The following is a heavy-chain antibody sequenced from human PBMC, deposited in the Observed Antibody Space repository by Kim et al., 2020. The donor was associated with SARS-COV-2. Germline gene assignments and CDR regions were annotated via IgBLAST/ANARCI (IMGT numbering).Heavy chain of an antibody. CDR2: IKNEGSMA. D-gene: IGHD2-2*01. Sequence: GGSLRLSCIGSGFTLRSDWMHWVRQAPGKGLVWVSRIKNEGSMADYAHSVRGRFTISGDNAKNTLFLQMNNLRVEDTAVYFCARSCSSPSCYGAFDIWGQGTMVTVSS. CDR1: GFTLRSDW. CDR3: ARSCSSPSCYGAFDI. J-gene: IGHJ3*02. V-gene: IGHV3-74*01.